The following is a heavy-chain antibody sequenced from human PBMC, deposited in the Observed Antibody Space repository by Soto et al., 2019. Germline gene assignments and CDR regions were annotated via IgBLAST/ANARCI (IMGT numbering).Heavy chain of an antibody. CDR2: IKQDGSEK. D-gene: IGHD4-17*01. V-gene: IGHV3-7*03. J-gene: IGHJ4*01. CDR3: ARDGSMDDDGDYFDY. CDR1: GFTFSSYW. Sequence: GGSLRLSCAASGFTFSSYWMSWVRQVPGKGLEWVANIKQDGSEKYYVDSVKCRFTISRDNAKNSLYLQMNSLRAEDTAVYYCARDGSMDDDGDYFDYWGHGTLVTVSS.